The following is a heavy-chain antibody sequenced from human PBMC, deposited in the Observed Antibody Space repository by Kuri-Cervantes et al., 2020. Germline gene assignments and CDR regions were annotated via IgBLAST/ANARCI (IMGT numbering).Heavy chain of an antibody. CDR3: ARARGGYSGSYPFDY. Sequence: GESLKISCAASGFTFSSYAMHWVRQAPGKGLKWVAVISYDGSNKYYADSVKGRFTISRDNSKNTLYLQMNSLRAEDTAVYYCARARGGYSGSYPFDYWGQGTLVTVSS. V-gene: IGHV3-30-3*01. CDR2: ISYDGSNK. J-gene: IGHJ4*02. D-gene: IGHD1-26*01. CDR1: GFTFSSYA.